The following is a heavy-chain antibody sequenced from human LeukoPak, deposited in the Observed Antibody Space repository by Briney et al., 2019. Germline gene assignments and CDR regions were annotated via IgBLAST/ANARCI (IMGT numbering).Heavy chain of an antibody. CDR3: ATYTEWELTSPFDY. CDR2: ISSSGSTI. CDR1: GFTFSDYY. Sequence: PGGSLRLSCAASGFTFSDYYMSWIRQAPGKGLEWVSYISSSGSTIYYADSVKGRFTISRDNAKNSLYLQMNSLRAEDTAVYYCATYTEWELTSPFDYWGQGTLVTVSS. D-gene: IGHD1-26*01. J-gene: IGHJ4*02. V-gene: IGHV3-11*01.